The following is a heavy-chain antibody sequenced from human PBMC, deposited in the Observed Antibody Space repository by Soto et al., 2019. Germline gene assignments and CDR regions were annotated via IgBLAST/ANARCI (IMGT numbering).Heavy chain of an antibody. CDR2: IYWEDDM. CDR3: AHSRCGGDCLQSYSSHYYYGMDV. J-gene: IGHJ6*02. D-gene: IGHD2-21*02. Sequence: QITLKESGPTLVIPTQTLTLTCTFSGFSLSTGGVGVGWIRQPPGKALECLSVIYWEDDMRYSPSLKTRLTITKDTSKNQVVLTMTNMDPVDTATYYCAHSRCGGDCLQSYSSHYYYGMDVWGQGTTVTVSS. V-gene: IGHV2-5*02. CDR1: GFSLSTGGVG.